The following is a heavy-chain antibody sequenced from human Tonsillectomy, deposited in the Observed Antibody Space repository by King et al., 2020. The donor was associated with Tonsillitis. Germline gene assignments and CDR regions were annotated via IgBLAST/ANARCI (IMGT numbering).Heavy chain of an antibody. D-gene: IGHD3-16*02. CDR2: IFSNDEK. CDR3: ARTYPYYDYVWGSYRPYFDY. V-gene: IGHV2-26*01. J-gene: IGHJ4*02. CDR1: GFSLSNARMG. Sequence: TLKESGPVLVKPPETLTLTCTVSGFSLSNARMGVSWIRQPPGKALEWLAHIFSNDEKSYSTSLKSRLTISKDTSKSQVVLTMTNMDPVDTATYYCARTYPYYDYVWGSYRPYFDYWGQGTRVTVSS.